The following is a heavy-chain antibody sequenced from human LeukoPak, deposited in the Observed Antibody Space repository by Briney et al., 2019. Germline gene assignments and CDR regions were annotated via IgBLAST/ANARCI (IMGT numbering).Heavy chain of an antibody. D-gene: IGHD6-19*01. CDR2: IYPGDSDT. Sequence: GESLKISCKGSGYSFTSYWIGWVRQVPGKGLEWMGIIYPGDSDTRYSPSFQGQVTISADKSISTAYLQWSSLKASDTAMYYCAAVGIAVAHANDAFDIWGQGTMVTVSS. CDR3: AAVGIAVAHANDAFDI. CDR1: GYSFTSYW. V-gene: IGHV5-51*01. J-gene: IGHJ3*02.